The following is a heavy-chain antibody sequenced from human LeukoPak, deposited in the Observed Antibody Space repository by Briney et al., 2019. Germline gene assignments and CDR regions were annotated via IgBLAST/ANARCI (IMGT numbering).Heavy chain of an antibody. J-gene: IGHJ6*02. V-gene: IGHV4-34*01. D-gene: IGHD5-18*01. CDR3: ARGRGYRYGQKRDRTKKYGMEV. CDR1: GGSFSGYY. Sequence: SETLSLTCAVYGGSFSGYYRSWIRRPPGKGLEWMGEINHSGSTNYNPSLKSRVTISVDTSKNQFSRKLSSVPAADTAVYYCARGRGYRYGQKRDRTKKYGMEVWGQGTPVTVSS. CDR2: INHSGST.